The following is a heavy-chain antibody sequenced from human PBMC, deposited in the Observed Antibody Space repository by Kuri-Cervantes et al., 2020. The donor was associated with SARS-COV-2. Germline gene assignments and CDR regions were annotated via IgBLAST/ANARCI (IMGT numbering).Heavy chain of an antibody. CDR3: ASYHQLLPRRSFDY. CDR2: IYYSGST. J-gene: IGHJ4*02. CDR1: GGSISSSSYY. V-gene: IGHV4-39*01. Sequence: SETLSLTCTVSGGSISSSSYYWGWIRQPPGKGLEWIGSIYYSGSTYYNPSLKSRVTISVDTSKNQFSLKLSSVTVADTAVYYCASYHQLLPRRSFDYWGQGTLVTVSS. D-gene: IGHD2-2*01.